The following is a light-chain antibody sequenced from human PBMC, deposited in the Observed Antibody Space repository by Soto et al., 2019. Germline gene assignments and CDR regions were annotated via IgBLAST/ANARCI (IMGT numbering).Light chain of an antibody. CDR2: DAS. J-gene: IGKJ4*01. CDR1: QSISSW. Sequence: DIQMTQSPSTLSASVGDRVTITCRASQSISSWLAWYQQKPGKAPKLLIYDASSLESGVPSRFSGSESRTEFTLTISKLQPDDFATCYCQQYNSYAARTFGGGTKVEIK. V-gene: IGKV1-5*01. CDR3: QQYNSYAART.